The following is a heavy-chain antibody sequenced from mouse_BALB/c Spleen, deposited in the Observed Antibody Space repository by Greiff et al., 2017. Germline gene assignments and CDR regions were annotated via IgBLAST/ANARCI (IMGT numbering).Heavy chain of an antibody. D-gene: IGHD1-1*01. CDR3: ARSDYCGSTTYYFDY. V-gene: IGHV1-4*01. CDR2: INPSSGYT. CDR1: GYTFTSYT. J-gene: IGHJ2*01. Sequence: QVQLQQSGAELARPGASVKMSCKASGYTFTSYTMHWVKQRPGQGLEWIGYINPSSGYTNYNQKFKDKATLTADKSSSTAYMQLSSLTSEDSAVYYCARSDYCGSTTYYFDYWGQGTTLTVSS.